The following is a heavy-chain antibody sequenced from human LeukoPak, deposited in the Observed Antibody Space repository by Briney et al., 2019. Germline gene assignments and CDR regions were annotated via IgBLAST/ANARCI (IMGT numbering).Heavy chain of an antibody. CDR3: AKDGGRYRFDY. V-gene: IGHV3-30*02. CDR2: IRNDETEI. Sequence: GGSLRLSCAAPGFPFNGYNIHWIRQAPGRGLEWVSFIRNDETEIHYADFAKGRFTISRDRSENSVFLQMNSLRPDDTAVYYCAKDGGRYRFDYWGQGTMVTVSS. CDR1: GFPFNGYN. D-gene: IGHD3-16*02. J-gene: IGHJ4*02.